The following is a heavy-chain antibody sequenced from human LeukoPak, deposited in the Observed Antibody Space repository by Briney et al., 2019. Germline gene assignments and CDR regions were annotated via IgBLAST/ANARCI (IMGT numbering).Heavy chain of an antibody. Sequence: SETLSLTCTVSGGSISSYYWSWIRQPPGEGLEWIGFTYHSGSTNYNPSLKSRVTISVDTSTNQLSLKMKSVTAADTAVYYCARAGDSGNLAWGQGTLVTVSS. CDR2: TYHSGST. CDR1: GGSISSYY. D-gene: IGHD1-26*01. CDR3: ARAGDSGNLA. J-gene: IGHJ5*02. V-gene: IGHV4-59*08.